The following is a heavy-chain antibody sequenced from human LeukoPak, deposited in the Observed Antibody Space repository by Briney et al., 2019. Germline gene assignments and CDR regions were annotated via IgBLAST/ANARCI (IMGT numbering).Heavy chain of an antibody. CDR2: IYNSGNT. Sequence: PSETLSLTCTVSGGSISSYYWSWIRQPPGKGLEWIGYIYNSGNTNYNPSLKSRAIISVDTSKKQFSLNLNYVTAADTAVYLCARHSYDSGWYFFGYWGQGILVTVSS. D-gene: IGHD6-13*01. V-gene: IGHV4-59*08. CDR3: ARHSYDSGWYFFGY. J-gene: IGHJ4*02. CDR1: GGSISSYY.